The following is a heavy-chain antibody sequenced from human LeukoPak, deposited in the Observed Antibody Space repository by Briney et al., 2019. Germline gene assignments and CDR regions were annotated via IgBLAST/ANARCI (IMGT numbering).Heavy chain of an antibody. D-gene: IGHD3-3*01. V-gene: IGHV3-23*01. CDR2: ISGSGGST. CDR3: AKDRGEGYYDFWSGYYSDY. J-gene: IGHJ4*02. CDR1: GFTFSSYA. Sequence: GGSLRLSCAASGFTFSSYAMSWVRQAPGKGLEWVSAISGSGGSTYYADSAKGRFTISRDNSKNTLYLQMNSLRAEDTAVYYCAKDRGEGYYDFWSGYYSDYWGQGTLVTVSS.